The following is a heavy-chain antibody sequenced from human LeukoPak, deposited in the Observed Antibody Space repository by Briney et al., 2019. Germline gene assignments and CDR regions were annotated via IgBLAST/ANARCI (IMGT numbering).Heavy chain of an antibody. Sequence: PSETLSLTCAVSGYSISSGYYWGWIRQPPGKGLEWIGSIYHSGSTSYNPSLKSRVTISVDTSNNQFCLKLSSVTAGDTAVYYCAKAPWPNCGGDCGRDVAAYYFDYWGQGTLVTVSS. J-gene: IGHJ4*02. CDR3: AKAPWPNCGGDCGRDVAAYYFDY. D-gene: IGHD2-21*02. CDR1: GYSISSGYY. V-gene: IGHV4-38-2*01. CDR2: IYHSGST.